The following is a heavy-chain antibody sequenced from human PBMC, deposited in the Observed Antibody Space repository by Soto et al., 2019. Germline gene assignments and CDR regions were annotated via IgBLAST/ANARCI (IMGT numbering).Heavy chain of an antibody. V-gene: IGHV1-3*01. CDR2: INAGNGNT. D-gene: IGHD6-6*01. CDR1: GYTFTSYA. J-gene: IGHJ4*02. CDR3: ARGTRRAARPSGTLDY. Sequence: QVQLVQSGAEVKKPGASVKVSCKASGYTFTSYAMHWVRQAPGQRLEWMGWINAGNGNTKYSQKFQGRVTITRDTSASTAYMELSSLRSEDTAVYYCARGTRRAARPSGTLDYWGQGTLVTVSS.